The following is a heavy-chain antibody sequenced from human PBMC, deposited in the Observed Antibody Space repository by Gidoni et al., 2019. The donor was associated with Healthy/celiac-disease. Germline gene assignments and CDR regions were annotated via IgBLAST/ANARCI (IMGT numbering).Heavy chain of an antibody. CDR2: IYYSGST. J-gene: IGHJ4*02. D-gene: IGHD3-3*02. CDR1: GGSISSYY. Sequence: QVQLQESGPGLAKPSETLSLTCTVSGGSISSYYWSWIRQPPGKGLEWIGYIYYSGSTNYNPSLKSRVTISVDTSKNQFSLKLSSVTAADTAVYYCARDRHFYFDYWGQGTLVTVSS. CDR3: ARDRHFYFDY. V-gene: IGHV4-59*01.